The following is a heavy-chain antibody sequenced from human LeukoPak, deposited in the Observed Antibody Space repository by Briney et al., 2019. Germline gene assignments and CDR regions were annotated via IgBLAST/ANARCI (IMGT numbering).Heavy chain of an antibody. CDR2: IYYSGST. Sequence: SETLSLTCTVPGGSISSYYWSWIRQPPGKGLEWIGYIYYSGSTNYNPSLKSRVTISVDTSKNQFSLKLSSVTAADTAVYYCARVSGYSGYDLRSWFDPWGQGTLVTVSS. CDR1: GGSISSYY. CDR3: ARVSGYSGYDLRSWFDP. J-gene: IGHJ5*02. D-gene: IGHD5-12*01. V-gene: IGHV4-59*01.